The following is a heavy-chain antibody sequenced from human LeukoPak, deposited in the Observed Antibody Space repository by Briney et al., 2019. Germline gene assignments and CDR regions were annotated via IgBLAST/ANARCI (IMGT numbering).Heavy chain of an antibody. CDR1: GGSISSYY. D-gene: IGHD3-10*01. Sequence: SETLSLTCAVSGGSISSYYWSWIRQPPGKGLEWIGYIYDSGSTKYNPSLKSRVNTSVDTSKNQFSLKLRSVTAADTAVYFCARDGGGFDLWGRGTLVTVSS. V-gene: IGHV4-59*01. J-gene: IGHJ2*01. CDR2: IYDSGST. CDR3: ARDGGGFDL.